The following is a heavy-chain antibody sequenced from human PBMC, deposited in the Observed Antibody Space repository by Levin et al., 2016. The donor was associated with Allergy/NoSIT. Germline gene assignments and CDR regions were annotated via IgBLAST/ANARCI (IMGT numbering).Heavy chain of an antibody. D-gene: IGHD3-3*01. CDR2: IKQDGSEK. Sequence: WIRQPPGKGLEWVANIKQDGSEKYYVDSVKGRFTISRDNAKNSLYLQMNSLRADDTAVYYCARDSIFGVVIRGRYYYYGMDVWGQGTTVTVSS. CDR3: ARDSIFGVVIRGRYYYYGMDV. J-gene: IGHJ6*02. V-gene: IGHV3-7*03.